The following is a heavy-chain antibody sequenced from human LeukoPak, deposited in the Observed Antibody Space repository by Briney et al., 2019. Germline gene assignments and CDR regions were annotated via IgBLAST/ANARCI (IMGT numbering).Heavy chain of an antibody. Sequence: GGSLRLSCAASGFTFSSYAMMWVRQAPGKGLEWVSTVVASYEGTFYANSVKGRFTISRDNTKSTLYMQMNSLRAEDTAVYYCAKGKAGGLVDLFDPWGQGTLVTVSS. V-gene: IGHV3-23*01. J-gene: IGHJ5*02. CDR2: VVASYEGT. D-gene: IGHD3/OR15-3a*01. CDR3: AKGKAGGLVDLFDP. CDR1: GFTFSSYA.